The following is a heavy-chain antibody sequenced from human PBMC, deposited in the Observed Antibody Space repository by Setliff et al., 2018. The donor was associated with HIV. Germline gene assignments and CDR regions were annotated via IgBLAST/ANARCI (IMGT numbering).Heavy chain of an antibody. J-gene: IGHJ3*02. Sequence: SETLSLTCAVYGGSFNDYYWTWIRQPPGKGLEWIGEIDHSGSTKYHASLKSRVTISIDTSKNQISLKLSSVTAADTAVYYCARGLNYYGFDIWGQGTMVTVSS. D-gene: IGHD3-10*01. CDR2: IDHSGST. V-gene: IGHV4-34*01. CDR1: GGSFNDYY. CDR3: ARGLNYYGFDI.